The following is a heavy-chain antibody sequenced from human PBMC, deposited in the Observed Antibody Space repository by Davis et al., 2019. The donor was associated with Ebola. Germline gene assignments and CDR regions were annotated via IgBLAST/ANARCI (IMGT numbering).Heavy chain of an antibody. V-gene: IGHV1-46*01. Sequence: ASVTVSCQASGYTFTRHYMHCVRQAPGQRLQWLGIINPSGGSTSYAQKFQGRVTMTRETSTSTVHMELSSLRSEDTAVYYWARDPHCDYWSGHYNGDNYMDVWGKGTTVIVSS. CDR3: ARDPHCDYWSGHYNGDNYMDV. J-gene: IGHJ6*03. CDR2: INPSGGST. D-gene: IGHD3-3*01. CDR1: GYTFTRHY.